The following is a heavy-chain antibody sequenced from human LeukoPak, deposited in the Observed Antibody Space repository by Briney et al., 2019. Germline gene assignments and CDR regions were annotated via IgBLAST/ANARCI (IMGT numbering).Heavy chain of an antibody. CDR1: GGSISSSSSNC. V-gene: IGHV4-4*02. Sequence: SETLTLTCAVSGGSISSSSSNCWTWVRQPPGKGLEWIGEIYHSGATNYNPSLKSRVTISVDKSKNQFSLKLSSVTAADTAVYYCARGGRKYYYDSSGFIWGQGTLVTVSS. CDR2: IYHSGAT. D-gene: IGHD3-22*01. J-gene: IGHJ4*02. CDR3: ARGGRKYYYDSSGFI.